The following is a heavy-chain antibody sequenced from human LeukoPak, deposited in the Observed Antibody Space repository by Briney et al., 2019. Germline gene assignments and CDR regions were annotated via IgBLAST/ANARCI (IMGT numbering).Heavy chain of an antibody. J-gene: IGHJ5*02. D-gene: IGHD3-10*01. CDR3: ARDRPREWFGDPAGGFDP. Sequence: SETLSLTCTVSGGSISSYYWSWIRQPPGKGLEWIGYIYYSGSTNYNPPLKSRVTISVDTSKNQFSLKLSSVTAADTAVYYCARDRPREWFGDPAGGFDPWGQGTLVTVSS. V-gene: IGHV4-59*01. CDR1: GGSISSYY. CDR2: IYYSGST.